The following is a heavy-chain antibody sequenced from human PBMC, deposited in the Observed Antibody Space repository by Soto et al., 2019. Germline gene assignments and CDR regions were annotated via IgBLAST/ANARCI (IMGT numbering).Heavy chain of an antibody. CDR1: GFTFSSYA. CDR3: AKDGRSDSPYYYYGMDV. J-gene: IGHJ6*02. D-gene: IGHD2-21*02. V-gene: IGHV3-23*01. CDR2: ISGSGGST. Sequence: EVQLLESGGGLVQPGGSLRLSCAASGFTFSSYAMSWVRQAPGKGLEWVSAISGSGGSTYYADSVKGRFTISRDNSKNTLYLQMNSLRAEDTAVYYCAKDGRSDSPYYYYGMDVWGQGTTVTVSS.